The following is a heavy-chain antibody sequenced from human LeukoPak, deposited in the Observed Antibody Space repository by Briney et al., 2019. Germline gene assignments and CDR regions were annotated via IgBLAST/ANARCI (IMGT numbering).Heavy chain of an antibody. CDR1: GFTVTYNY. J-gene: IGHJ4*02. D-gene: IGHD6-6*01. Sequence: GGSLRLSCAASGFTVTYNYMSWVRQAPGKGLEWVSVIYNAGNGGYTYYADSVKGRFTISRDNSKNTLYLQMNSLKAEDTAVYYCARDAYSSSSLWGQGTLVTVSS. CDR3: ARDAYSSSSL. V-gene: IGHV3-66*03. CDR2: IYNAGNGGYT.